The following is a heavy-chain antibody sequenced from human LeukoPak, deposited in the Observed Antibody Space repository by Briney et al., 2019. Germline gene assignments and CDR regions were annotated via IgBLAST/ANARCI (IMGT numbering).Heavy chain of an antibody. CDR3: ASRESSMARSH. CDR2: INEDGSVQ. Sequence: PGGSLRLSCAASGFIISDYWMNWVRQVPGKGLEWVANINEDGSVQDYVDSVRGRFTISRDNAKNSVYLQMNSLRVEDTAVYYCASRESSMARSHWGNRTLVTVSS. D-gene: IGHD3-10*01. J-gene: IGHJ4*01. CDR1: GFIISDYW. V-gene: IGHV3-7*01.